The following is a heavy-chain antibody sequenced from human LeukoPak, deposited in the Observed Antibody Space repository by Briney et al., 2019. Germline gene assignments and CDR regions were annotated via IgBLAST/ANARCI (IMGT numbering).Heavy chain of an antibody. V-gene: IGHV4-39*01. CDR3: ASDYAEDY. CDR2: IYYSGST. Sequence: SETLSLTCTVSGGSISSSSYYWGWIRQPPGKGLEWIGSIYYSGSTYYNPSLKSRVTISVDTSKNQFSLKLSSVTAADTAVYYCASDYAEDYWGQGTLVTVSS. J-gene: IGHJ4*02. D-gene: IGHD4-17*01. CDR1: GGSISSSSYY.